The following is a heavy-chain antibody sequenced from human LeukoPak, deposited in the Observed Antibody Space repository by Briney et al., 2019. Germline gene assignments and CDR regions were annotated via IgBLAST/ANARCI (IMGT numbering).Heavy chain of an antibody. CDR3: ARHRTVGYSSSWYHQNDY. Sequence: GGSLRLSRAASGFTFSSYWMNWVRQAPGKGLEWVANIKQDGSEKYYVDSVKGRFTISRDNAKNSLYLQMNSLRAEDTAVYYCARHRTVGYSSSWYHQNDYWGQGTLVTVSS. CDR1: GFTFSSYW. J-gene: IGHJ4*02. D-gene: IGHD6-13*01. V-gene: IGHV3-7*01. CDR2: IKQDGSEK.